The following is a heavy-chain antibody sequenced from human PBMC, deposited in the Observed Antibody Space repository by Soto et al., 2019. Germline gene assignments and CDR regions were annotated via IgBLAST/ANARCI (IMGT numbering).Heavy chain of an antibody. J-gene: IGHJ4*02. D-gene: IGHD6-19*01. V-gene: IGHV3-23*01. CDR1: GFTFNNYA. CDR3: AKNGGPSFSGWYIDF. CDR2: ISGGGGDT. Sequence: PGGSLRLSCAASGFTFNNYAMRWVRQAPGKGLEWVSAISGGGGDTYYVHSVKGRFAISRDSSKSTLYLQMNSLRAEDTAVYYCAKNGGPSFSGWYIDFWGQGTLVTVSS.